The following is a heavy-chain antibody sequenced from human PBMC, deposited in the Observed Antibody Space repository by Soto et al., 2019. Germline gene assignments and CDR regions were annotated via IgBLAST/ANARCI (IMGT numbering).Heavy chain of an antibody. Sequence: SGPTLVNPTQTLTLTCTFSGFSLSTSGVGVGWIRQPPGKAPEWLARIYWNDDKRYSPSLKTRLTITKDTSKNQVVLTMTNMDPVDTGTYYCAREHWLANYWGQGTLVTVSS. CDR2: IYWNDDK. CDR1: GFSLSTSGVG. CDR3: AREHWLANY. D-gene: IGHD6-19*01. V-gene: IGHV2-5*01. J-gene: IGHJ4*02.